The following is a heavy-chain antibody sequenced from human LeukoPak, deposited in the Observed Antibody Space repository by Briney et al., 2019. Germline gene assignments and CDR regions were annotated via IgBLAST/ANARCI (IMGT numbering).Heavy chain of an antibody. J-gene: IGHJ6*02. CDR2: LNQDGSVR. CDR1: GLIFSDFW. Sequence: TGGSLRLSCAASGLIFSDFWMSWVRQTPGKGREWVANLNQDGSVREYLDSVKGRFTISRDNAENSLFLQMDSLRADDTAVYYCARGHHGLEVWGQGTTVTVSS. CDR3: ARGHHGLEV. V-gene: IGHV3-7*03.